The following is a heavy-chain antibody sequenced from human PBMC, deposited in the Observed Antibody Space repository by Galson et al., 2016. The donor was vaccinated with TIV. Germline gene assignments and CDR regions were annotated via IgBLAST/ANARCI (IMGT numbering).Heavy chain of an antibody. J-gene: IGHJ4*02. CDR1: GNTFTNHF. CDR2: INPSGGSA. V-gene: IGHV1-46*01. CDR3: ARDVGNCNGGTCYFDY. Sequence: SGNTFTNHFVHWVRQAPGQGLEWMGIINPSGGSASYAQKFQGRVTMTRDTSTSTVYMEVSSLTSEDTAVYYCARDVGNCNGGTCYFDYWGQGPLVTVSS. D-gene: IGHD2-15*01.